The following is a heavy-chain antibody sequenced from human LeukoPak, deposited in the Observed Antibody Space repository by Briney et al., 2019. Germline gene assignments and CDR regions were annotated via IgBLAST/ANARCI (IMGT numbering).Heavy chain of an antibody. CDR1: GYTFTSYA. CDR3: ARATYYYDSSGYYQPYYYYYYYGMDV. D-gene: IGHD3-22*01. J-gene: IGHJ6*02. CDR2: INAGNGNT. Sequence: VASVKVSCKASGYTFTSYAMHWVRQAPGQRLEWMGWINAGNGNTKYSQKFQGRVTITRDTSASTAYMELSSLRSEDTAVYYCARATYYYDSSGYYQPYYYYYYYGMDVWGQGTTVTVSS. V-gene: IGHV1-3*01.